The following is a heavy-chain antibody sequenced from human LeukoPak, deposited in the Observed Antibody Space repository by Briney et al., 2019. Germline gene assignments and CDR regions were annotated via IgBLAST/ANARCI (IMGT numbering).Heavy chain of an antibody. D-gene: IGHD3-16*01. J-gene: IGHJ4*02. CDR2: ISGSGGST. CDR1: GFTFSSSA. Sequence: GGSLRLSCAASGFTFSSSAMSWVRQAPGKGLEWVSGISGSGGSTYYADSVKGRFTISRDNSKNTLYLQMNSLRAEDTAVYYCAKDRRGLANLDYWGQGTLVTVSS. V-gene: IGHV3-23*01. CDR3: AKDRRGLANLDY.